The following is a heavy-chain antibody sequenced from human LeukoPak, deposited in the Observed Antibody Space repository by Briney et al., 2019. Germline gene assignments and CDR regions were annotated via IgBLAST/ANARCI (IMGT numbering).Heavy chain of an antibody. D-gene: IGHD5-18*01. CDR1: AGSISSGGYY. Sequence: SETLSLTCTVSAGSISSGGYYWSWIRQHPGKGLEWVGNIYYSGSTYYNPSLKSRVTISVDTSKNQFSLKLSSVTAADTAVYYCARTYTAMGPPDYWGQGTLVTVSS. CDR3: ARTYTAMGPPDY. V-gene: IGHV4-31*03. J-gene: IGHJ4*02. CDR2: IYYSGST.